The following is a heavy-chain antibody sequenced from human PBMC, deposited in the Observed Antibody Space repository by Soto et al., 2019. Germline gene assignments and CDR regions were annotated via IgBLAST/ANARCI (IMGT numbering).Heavy chain of an antibody. CDR1: GFTFSSYA. D-gene: IGHD6-13*01. Sequence: EVQLVESGGGLVQPGGSLRLSCAASGFTFSSYAMHWVRQAPGKGLEYVSAISSNGGSTYYANSVKGRFTISRDNSKNARYLQMGSLRGEDMAVYYCAGGCIAAAGTCPWDDAFDIWGQGTMVTVSS. CDR2: ISSNGGST. J-gene: IGHJ3*02. CDR3: AGGCIAAAGTCPWDDAFDI. V-gene: IGHV3-64*01.